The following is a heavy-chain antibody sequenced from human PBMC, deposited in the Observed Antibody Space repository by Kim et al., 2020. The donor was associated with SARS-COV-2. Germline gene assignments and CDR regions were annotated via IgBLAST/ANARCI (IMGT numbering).Heavy chain of an antibody. J-gene: IGHJ5*02. V-gene: IGHV4-61*01. CDR2: IYYSGST. CDR1: GGSVSSGSYY. Sequence: SETLSLTCTVSGGSVSSGSYYWSWIRQPPGKGLEWIGYIYYSGSTNYNPSLKSRVTISVDTSKNQFSLKLSSVTAADTAVYYCASAYDSSPYWFDPWGQGTLVTVSS. CDR3: ASAYDSSPYWFDP. D-gene: IGHD3-22*01.